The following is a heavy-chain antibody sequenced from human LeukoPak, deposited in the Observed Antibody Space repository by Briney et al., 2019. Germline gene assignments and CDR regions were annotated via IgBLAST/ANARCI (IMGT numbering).Heavy chain of an antibody. CDR3: ARGSHEYYFDY. Sequence: SETLSLTCAVYGGSFSGYYWSWIRQPPGKGLEWIGEINHSRSTNYNPSLKSRVTISVDTSKNQFSLKLSSVTAADTAVYYCARGSHEYYFDYWGQGTLVTVSS. V-gene: IGHV4-34*01. CDR1: GGSFSGYY. CDR2: INHSRST. J-gene: IGHJ4*02.